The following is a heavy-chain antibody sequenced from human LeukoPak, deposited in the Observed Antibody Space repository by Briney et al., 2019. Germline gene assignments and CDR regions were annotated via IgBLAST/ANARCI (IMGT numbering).Heavy chain of an antibody. V-gene: IGHV4-39*07. J-gene: IGHJ4*02. CDR2: IYYTGST. CDR3: ARLFGSPYCGGDCYPDY. Sequence: SETLSFTCTVSGDSISSTTYYWGWIRQPPGKGLEWIGSIYYTGSTSCNPSLRSRLTISVDTSTNQFSLKLSSVTAADTAIYYCARLFGSPYCGGDCYPDYWRQGTLVTVS. D-gene: IGHD2-21*02. CDR1: GDSISSTTYY.